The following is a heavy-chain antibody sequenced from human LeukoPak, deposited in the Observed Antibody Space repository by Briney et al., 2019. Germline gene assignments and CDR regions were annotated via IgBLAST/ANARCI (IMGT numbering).Heavy chain of an antibody. CDR2: ISGSGGST. Sequence: PGGSLGLSCAASGFTFSSYAMSWVRQAPGKGLEWVSAISGSGGSTYYAGSVKGRFTISRDNSKNTLYLQMNSLRAEDTAVYYCAKDGTIRITIFGVVPTLNWFDPWGQGTLVTVSS. CDR1: GFTFSSYA. D-gene: IGHD3-3*01. J-gene: IGHJ5*02. V-gene: IGHV3-23*01. CDR3: AKDGTIRITIFGVVPTLNWFDP.